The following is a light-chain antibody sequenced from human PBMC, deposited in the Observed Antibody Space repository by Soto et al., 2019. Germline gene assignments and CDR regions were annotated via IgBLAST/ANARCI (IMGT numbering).Light chain of an antibody. Sequence: DVVMTQSPLTLPVTLGQPASISCRSSQSLVYSDGNTYLNWFHQRPGQSPRRLIYKVSNRESGVTDRFSGSRSGPEFTLKISRVEAEDVGVYYCMKSTHWQWIFGKGTKVEIK. CDR3: MKSTHWQWI. V-gene: IGKV2-30*01. CDR2: KVS. CDR1: QSLVYSDGNTY. J-gene: IGKJ1*01.